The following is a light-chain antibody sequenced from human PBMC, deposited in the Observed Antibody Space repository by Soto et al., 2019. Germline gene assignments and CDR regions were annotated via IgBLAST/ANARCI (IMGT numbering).Light chain of an antibody. CDR3: SSYTSSSPCV. CDR2: EVS. CDR1: SSDVGGYKY. V-gene: IGLV2-14*01. J-gene: IGLJ1*01. Sequence: QSALTQPASVSGSPGQSITISCTGTSSDVGGYKYVSWYQQYPGKAPKLMIYEVSNRPSGVSNRFSGSKSGNTASLTISGLQAEDEAEYYCSSYTSSSPCVFGTGTKVTVL.